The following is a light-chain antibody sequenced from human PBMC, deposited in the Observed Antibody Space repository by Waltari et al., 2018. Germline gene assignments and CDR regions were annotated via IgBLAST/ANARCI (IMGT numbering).Light chain of an antibody. CDR1: SSDAGGEDS. CDR3: SSQSGNNVVI. Sequence: QSALTQPASVSGSPGQSITISCTGSSSDAGGEDSVSWYQDHPGQAPKVIIYDVNNRPSGVSDRFSGSKSGNTASLTISGLQAEDEANYYCSSQSGNNVVIFGGGTKLTVL. CDR2: DVN. V-gene: IGLV2-14*03. J-gene: IGLJ2*01.